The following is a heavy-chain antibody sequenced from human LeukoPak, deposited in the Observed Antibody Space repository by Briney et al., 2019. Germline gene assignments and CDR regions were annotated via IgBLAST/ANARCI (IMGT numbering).Heavy chain of an antibody. CDR3: ARDPQVVPAASNWFDP. D-gene: IGHD2-2*01. V-gene: IGHV1-2*02. CDR1: GYTFTGYD. J-gene: IGHJ5*02. CDR2: INPNSGGT. Sequence: ASVKVSCKASGYTFTGYDINWVRQATGQGLEWMGWINPNSGGTNYAQKFQGRVTMTRDTSISTAYMELSRLRSDDTAVYYCARDPQVVPAASNWFDPWGQGTLVTVSS.